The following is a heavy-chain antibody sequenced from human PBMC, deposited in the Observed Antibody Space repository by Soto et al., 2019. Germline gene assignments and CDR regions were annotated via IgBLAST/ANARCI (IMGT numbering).Heavy chain of an antibody. V-gene: IGHV3-33*06. CDR1: GFTFSGYG. D-gene: IGHD1-20*01. Sequence: SLRLSCAASGFTFSGYGMHWVRQAPGKGPEWVAVTRHDGSNTYYADSVRGRFTISRDNSKKTLYLEMNSVRAEDTAVYYCAKDYDGGLTVTHFDYWGLGTLVTVSS. CDR2: TRHDGSNT. CDR3: AKDYDGGLTVTHFDY. J-gene: IGHJ4*02.